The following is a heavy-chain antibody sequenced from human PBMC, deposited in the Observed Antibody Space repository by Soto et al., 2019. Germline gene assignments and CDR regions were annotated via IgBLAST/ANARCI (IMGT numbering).Heavy chain of an antibody. CDR3: AHLPWKQLWPRAPVVY. CDR1: GFSLSTSGVG. D-gene: IGHD5-18*01. J-gene: IGHJ4*02. Sequence: SGPTLVNPTQALTLTCTFSGFSLSTSGVGVGWIRQPPGKALEWLGIIYWDDDKRYRPSLKSRLTITKDTSKNQLVLTMTNMDPVDTVTYYCAHLPWKQLWPRAPVVYWGQGTPVTVSS. CDR2: IYWDDDK. V-gene: IGHV2-5*02.